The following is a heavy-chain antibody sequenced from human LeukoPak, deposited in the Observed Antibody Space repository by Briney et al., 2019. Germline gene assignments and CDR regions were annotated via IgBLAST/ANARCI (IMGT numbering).Heavy chain of an antibody. D-gene: IGHD3-9*01. V-gene: IGHV1-69*13. CDR3: ARGTYDILTGYYYYYYYGMDV. Sequence: GASVKVSCKASGGTFSSYAISWVRQAPGQGLEWMGGIIPIFGTANYAQKFQGRVTITADESMSTAYMELSSPRSEDTAVYYCARGTYDILTGYYYYYYYGMDVWGQGTTVTVSS. CDR1: GGTFSSYA. CDR2: IIPIFGTA. J-gene: IGHJ6*02.